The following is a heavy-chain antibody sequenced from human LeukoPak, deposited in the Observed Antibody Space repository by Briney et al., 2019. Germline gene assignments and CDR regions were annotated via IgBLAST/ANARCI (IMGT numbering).Heavy chain of an antibody. D-gene: IGHD6-13*01. J-gene: IGHJ4*02. CDR1: GFTFDDYA. CDR3: AKDGVAMYRSSWLDY. CDR2: ISWNSGSI. Sequence: GRSLRLSCAASGFTFDDYAMHWVRQAPGKGLEWVSGISWNSGSIGYADSVKGRFTISRDNAKNSLYLQMNSLRAEDTALYYCAKDGVAMYRSSWLDYWGQGTLVTVSS. V-gene: IGHV3-9*01.